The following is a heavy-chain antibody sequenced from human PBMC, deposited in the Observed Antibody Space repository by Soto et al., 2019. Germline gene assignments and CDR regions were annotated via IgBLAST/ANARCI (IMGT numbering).Heavy chain of an antibody. J-gene: IGHJ6*02. V-gene: IGHV3-23*01. CDR3: ANPPPTMESTIYYYYGMDV. Sequence: EVQLLESGGGLVQPGGSLRLSCAASGFTFSNYAMTWVRQAPGKGLEWVSAISGSGGSTYYADSVKGRFTISRDNSKNTLNKQMDSLIAEDTAVYYCANPPPTMESTIYYYYGMDVWGQGTTVTVSS. CDR2: ISGSGGST. D-gene: IGHD1-26*01. CDR1: GFTFSNYA.